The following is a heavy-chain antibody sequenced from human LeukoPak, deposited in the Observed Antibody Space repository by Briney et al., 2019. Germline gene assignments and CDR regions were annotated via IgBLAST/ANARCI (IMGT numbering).Heavy chain of an antibody. CDR1: GYTFTGYY. CDR3: ARSPGELSLTFDY. V-gene: IGHV1-2*02. Sequence: ASVKVSCKASGYTFTGYYMHWVRQAPGQGLEWMGWINPNSGGTNYAQKFQGRVTMTRDTSISTAYMELSRLRSDDTAVYYCARSPGELSLTFDYWGQGTLVTVSS. D-gene: IGHD3-10*01. CDR2: INPNSGGT. J-gene: IGHJ4*02.